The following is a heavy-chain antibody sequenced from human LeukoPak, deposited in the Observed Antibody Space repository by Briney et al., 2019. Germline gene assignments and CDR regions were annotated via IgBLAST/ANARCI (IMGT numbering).Heavy chain of an antibody. CDR1: GGTFSSYA. CDR2: IIPIFGTA. Sequence: ASVKVSCKASGGTFSSYAISWVRQAPGQGLEWMGGIIPIFGTANYAQKFQGRVTITADESTSTAYMELSSLRSEDTAVYYCARDGVDSYGGNGIHYFDYWGQGTLVTVSS. V-gene: IGHV1-69*13. CDR3: ARDGVDSYGGNGIHYFDY. D-gene: IGHD4-23*01. J-gene: IGHJ4*02.